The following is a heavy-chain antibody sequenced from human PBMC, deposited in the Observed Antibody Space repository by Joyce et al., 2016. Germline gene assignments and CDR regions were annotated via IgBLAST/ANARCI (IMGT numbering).Heavy chain of an antibody. V-gene: IGHV4-61*01. CDR3: ARVVVTAGSSYYYYGMDV. D-gene: IGHD2-21*02. CDR2: IFYTGTT. J-gene: IGHJ6*02. CDR1: GGSVRSGSYY. Sequence: QVRLQESGPRLVKPSETLSLTCTVSGGSVRSGSYYWSWIRQPRGKGLEWIGYIFYTGTTGYNPSLMSRLSISVDTSKNQFSLNLMSVTAADTAVYYCARVVVTAGSSYYYYGMDVWGQGTTVAVSS.